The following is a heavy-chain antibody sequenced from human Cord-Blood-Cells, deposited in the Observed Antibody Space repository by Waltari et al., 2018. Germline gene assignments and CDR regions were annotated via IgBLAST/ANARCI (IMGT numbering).Heavy chain of an antibody. V-gene: IGHV4-39*01. Sequence: QLQLQESGPGLVKPSETLSLTCTVSGGSISSSCYYLGRIRQPPGKGLEWIGSIYYSGSTYYNPSLKSRVTISVDTSKNQFSLKLSSVTAADTAVYYCARRFPYYDFWSGYYDAFDIWGQGTMVTVSS. CDR3: ARRFPYYDFWSGYYDAFDI. J-gene: IGHJ3*02. CDR1: GGSISSSCYY. D-gene: IGHD3-3*01. CDR2: IYYSGST.